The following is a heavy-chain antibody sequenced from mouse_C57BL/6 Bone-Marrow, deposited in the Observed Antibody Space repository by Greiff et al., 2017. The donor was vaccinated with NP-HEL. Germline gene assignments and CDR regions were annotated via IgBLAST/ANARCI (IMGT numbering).Heavy chain of an antibody. CDR2: ICYSGSS. Sequence: EVKLAASGPGMVKPSQSLSLTCTVTCHSIPSGYDWHWIRHFPGNKLVWLGYICYSGSSNYHPSLQSRISITNDTSKNHFFLKVNSVTTEDTATYYGAVWLLREFAYWGQGTLVTVSA. CDR1: CHSIPSGYD. J-gene: IGHJ3*01. CDR3: AVWLLREFAY. D-gene: IGHD2-3*01. V-gene: IGHV3-1*01.